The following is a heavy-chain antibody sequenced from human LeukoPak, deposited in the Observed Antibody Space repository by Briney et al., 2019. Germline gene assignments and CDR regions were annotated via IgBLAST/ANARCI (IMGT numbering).Heavy chain of an antibody. CDR1: GFTFSSYA. J-gene: IGHJ5*02. CDR3: AKVGGDYDFWSGAPKWFDP. CDR2: ISGSGGST. Sequence: PGASLRLSCAASGFTFSSYAMSRVRQAPGKGLEWVSAISGSGGSTYYADSVKGRFTISRDNSKNTLYLQMNSLRAEDTAVYYCAKVGGDYDFWSGAPKWFDPWGQGTLVTVSP. D-gene: IGHD3-3*01. V-gene: IGHV3-23*01.